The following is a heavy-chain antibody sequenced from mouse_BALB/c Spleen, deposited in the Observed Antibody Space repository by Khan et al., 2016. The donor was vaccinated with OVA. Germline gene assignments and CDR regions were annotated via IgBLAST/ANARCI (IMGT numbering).Heavy chain of an antibody. D-gene: IGHD3-1*01. CDR1: GYTFSTYW. V-gene: IGHV1-9*01. CDR2: ILPRSGST. CDR3: ASTARAYYYAMDY. Sequence: QVQLKQSGAELMKPGASVKISCKASGYTFSTYWIEWVKQRPGHGLEWIGEILPRSGSTNYNETFKGKATFNADTSSNTAYMQLSSLTSEDSAVYYCASTARAYYYAMDYWGQGTSVTVSS. J-gene: IGHJ4*01.